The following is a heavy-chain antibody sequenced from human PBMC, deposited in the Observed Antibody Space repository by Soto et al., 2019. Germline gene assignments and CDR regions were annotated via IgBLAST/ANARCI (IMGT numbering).Heavy chain of an antibody. V-gene: IGHV3-7*01. Sequence: GGSLRLSCAAAGFSFSDYWMTWVRQPPGKGLEWVANIKQDGSEKYYADSVKGRSTISRDNAKSSLYLQMNSLRAEDTAVYYCARSRAGRTAASYYDYMDVWGKGTTVTVSS. CDR2: IKQDGSEK. CDR1: GFSFSDYW. CDR3: ARSRAGRTAASYYDYMDV. D-gene: IGHD2-2*01. J-gene: IGHJ6*03.